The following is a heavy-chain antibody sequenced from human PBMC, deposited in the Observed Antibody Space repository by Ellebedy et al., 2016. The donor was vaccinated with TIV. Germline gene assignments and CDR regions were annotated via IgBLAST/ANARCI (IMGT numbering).Heavy chain of an antibody. CDR3: ARVNLGGRFGELLLGTGGMDV. Sequence: GESLKISCAASGFTFSSYWMSWVRQAPGKGLEWVANIKQDGSEKYYVDSVKGRFTISRDNAKNSLYLQMNSLRAEDTAVYYCARVNLGGRFGELLLGTGGMDVWGQGTTVTVSS. CDR1: GFTFSSYW. J-gene: IGHJ6*02. V-gene: IGHV3-7*01. D-gene: IGHD3-10*01. CDR2: IKQDGSEK.